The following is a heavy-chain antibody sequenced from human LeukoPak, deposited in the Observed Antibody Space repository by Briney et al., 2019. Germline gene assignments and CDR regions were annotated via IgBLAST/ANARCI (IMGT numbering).Heavy chain of an antibody. CDR2: IDNGGSTT. D-gene: IGHD6-6*01. CDR1: GFTFSTYW. V-gene: IGHV3-74*01. Sequence: PGGALRLSCAASGFTFSTYWMYWGRQAPGEGLVWGSRIDNGGSTTLYADSVRGRFIISRDNAKNTLYLQMNSLRPEDTAIYYCARVRSDYSSSSPPDYWGQGTPVTVSS. CDR3: ARVRSDYSSSSPPDY. J-gene: IGHJ4*02.